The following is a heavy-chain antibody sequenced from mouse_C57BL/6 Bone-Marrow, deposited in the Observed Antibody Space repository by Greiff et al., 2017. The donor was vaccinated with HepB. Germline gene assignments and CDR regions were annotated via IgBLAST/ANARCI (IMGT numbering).Heavy chain of an antibody. V-gene: IGHV5-4*01. CDR1: GFTFSSYA. CDR3: ARDDGSSYYYAMDY. CDR2: ISDGGSYT. J-gene: IGHJ4*01. D-gene: IGHD1-1*01. Sequence: VQLKESGGGLVKPGGSLKLSCAASGFTFSSYAMSWVRQTPEKRLEWVATISDGGSYTYYPDNVKGRFTISRDNAKNNLYLQMSHLKSEDTAMYYCARDDGSSYYYAMDYWGQGTSVTVSS.